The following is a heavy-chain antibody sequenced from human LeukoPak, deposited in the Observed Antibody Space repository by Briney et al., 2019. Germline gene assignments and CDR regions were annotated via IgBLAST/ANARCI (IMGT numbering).Heavy chain of an antibody. Sequence: GGSLRPSCAASGFTSSTYGVTWVRQAQGKGLEWVSSISSSSSYIYYADSVKGRFTISRDNAKNSLDLQMSSLSDEDTAIYYCARDSCWAFDYWGQGTLVTVSS. CDR1: GFTSSTYG. D-gene: IGHD4/OR15-4a*01. CDR2: ISSSSSYI. J-gene: IGHJ4*02. V-gene: IGHV3-21*01. CDR3: ARDSCWAFDY.